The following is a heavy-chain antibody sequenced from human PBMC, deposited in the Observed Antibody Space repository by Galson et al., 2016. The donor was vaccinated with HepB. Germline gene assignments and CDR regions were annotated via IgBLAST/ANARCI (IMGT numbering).Heavy chain of an antibody. J-gene: IGHJ4*02. Sequence: SLRLSCAASGFTFSSYWMGWVRQTPGKGLEWVTNIRQDGGETYYVDSVKGRFTSSRDNAKNSLYLQMDSLRGEDTAVYYCTRDASGWSAYWGRGTLVTVSS. D-gene: IGHD6-19*01. CDR2: IRQDGGET. CDR3: TRDASGWSAY. CDR1: GFTFSSYW. V-gene: IGHV3-7*01.